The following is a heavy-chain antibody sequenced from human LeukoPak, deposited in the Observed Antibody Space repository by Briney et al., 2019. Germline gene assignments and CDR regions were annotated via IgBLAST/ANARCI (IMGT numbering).Heavy chain of an antibody. CDR2: ISYDGSNK. D-gene: IGHD2-15*01. CDR1: GFTFSSYG. V-gene: IGHV3-30*03. Sequence: GGSLRLSCAASGFTFSSYGKHWVRQAPGKGLEWVAVISYDGSNKYYADSVKGRFTISRDNSKNTLYLQMNSLRAEDTAVYYCARDAIVAATRSTFDIWGQGTMVTVSS. J-gene: IGHJ3*02. CDR3: ARDAIVAATRSTFDI.